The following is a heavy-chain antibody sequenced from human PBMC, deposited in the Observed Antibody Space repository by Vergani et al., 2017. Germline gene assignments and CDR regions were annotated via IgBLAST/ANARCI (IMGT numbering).Heavy chain of an antibody. D-gene: IGHD3-22*01. CDR2: IYPGDSDT. V-gene: IGHV5-51*01. CDR1: GYSFTSYW. Sequence: EVQLVQSGAEVKKPGESLKISCKGSGYSFTSYWIGWVRQMPGKGLEWMGIIYPGDSDTRYSPSFQGQVTISADKSISTAYLQWSSLKASDTAMYYCARSFTXYYDSSGYLDAFDIWGQGTMVTVSS. J-gene: IGHJ3*02. CDR3: ARSFTXYYDSSGYLDAFDI.